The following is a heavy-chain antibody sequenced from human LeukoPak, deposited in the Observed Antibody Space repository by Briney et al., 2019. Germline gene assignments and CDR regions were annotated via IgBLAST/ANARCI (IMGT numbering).Heavy chain of an antibody. CDR2: IRSSSSYI. J-gene: IGHJ4*02. V-gene: IGHV3-21*01. Sequence: GGSLRLSCAASGFTFSIYSMNGVRQAPGKGLEGVSSIRSSSSYIYYADSVKGRFTISRDNAKNSLYLQMNSLRAEDTAVYYCARDFPFRYSGSGTRPQDDYWGQGTLVTVSS. CDR3: ARDFPFRYSGSGTRPQDDY. CDR1: GFTFSIYS. D-gene: IGHD3-10*01.